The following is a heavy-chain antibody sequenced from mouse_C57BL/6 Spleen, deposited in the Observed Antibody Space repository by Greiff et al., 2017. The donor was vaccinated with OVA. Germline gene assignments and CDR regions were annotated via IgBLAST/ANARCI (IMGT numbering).Heavy chain of an antibody. CDR3: ARRGGYYGSSFDY. CDR1: GYTFTSYW. V-gene: IGHV1-50*01. D-gene: IGHD1-1*01. Sequence: QVHVKQPGAELVKPGASVKLSCKASGYTFTSYWMQWVKQRPGQGLEWIGEIDPSDSYTNYNQKFKGKATLTVDTSSSTAYMQLSSLTSEDSAVYYCARRGGYYGSSFDYWGQGTTLTVSS. J-gene: IGHJ2*01. CDR2: IDPSDSYT.